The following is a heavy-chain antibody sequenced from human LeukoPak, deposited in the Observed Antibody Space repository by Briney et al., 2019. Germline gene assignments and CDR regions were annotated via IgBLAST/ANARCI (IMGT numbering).Heavy chain of an antibody. J-gene: IGHJ3*02. CDR1: GFTFSSYS. CDR2: ISDDGSNK. V-gene: IGHV3-30*03. CDR3: ARVDDLDAFDI. D-gene: IGHD2-2*03. Sequence: GGSLRLSCAASGFTFSSYSMNWVRQAPGKGLEWVAVISDDGSNKYYADSVKGRFTISRDNSKNTLYLQMNSLRPEDTAVYYCARVDDLDAFDIWGQGTMVTVSS.